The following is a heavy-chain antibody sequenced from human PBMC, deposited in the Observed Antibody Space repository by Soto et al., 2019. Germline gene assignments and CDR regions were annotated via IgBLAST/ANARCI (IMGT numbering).Heavy chain of an antibody. Sequence: SETLSLTCAVYGGSFSGDYWSWIRQPPGKGLEWIGEINHSGSTNYNPSLKSRVTISVDTSKNQFSLKLSSVTAADTAVYYCARTPRRSRYCSSTSCYAGYYYYYYGMDGWGQGTTVPVSS. CDR2: INHSGST. CDR1: GGSFSGDY. CDR3: ARTPRRSRYCSSTSCYAGYYYYYYGMDG. D-gene: IGHD2-2*01. J-gene: IGHJ6*02. V-gene: IGHV4-34*01.